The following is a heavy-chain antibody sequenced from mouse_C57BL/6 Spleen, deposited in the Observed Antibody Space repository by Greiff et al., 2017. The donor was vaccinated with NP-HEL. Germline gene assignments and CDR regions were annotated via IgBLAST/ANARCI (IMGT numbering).Heavy chain of an antibody. D-gene: IGHD2-4*01. Sequence: EVQLQQSGTVLARPGASVKMSCKTSGYTFTSYWMHWVKQRPGQGLEWIGAIYPGNSDTSYNQKFKGKAKLTAVTSASTAYMELSSLTNEDSAVYYCTRNYDYEEQYYFDYWGQGTTLTVSS. J-gene: IGHJ2*01. V-gene: IGHV1-5*01. CDR3: TRNYDYEEQYYFDY. CDR2: IYPGNSDT. CDR1: GYTFTSYW.